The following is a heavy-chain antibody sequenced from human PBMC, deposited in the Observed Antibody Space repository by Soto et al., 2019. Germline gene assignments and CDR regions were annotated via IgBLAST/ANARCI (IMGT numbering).Heavy chain of an antibody. Sequence: GGSLRLSCAASGFTFSSYSMNWVRQAPGKGLEWVSSISSSSSYIYYADSVKGRFTISRDNAKNSLYLQMNSLRAEDTAVYYCARGGYSSGWPGDYWGQGTLVTVSS. CDR1: GFTFSSYS. V-gene: IGHV3-21*01. J-gene: IGHJ4*02. CDR2: ISSSSSYI. D-gene: IGHD6-19*01. CDR3: ARGGYSSGWPGDY.